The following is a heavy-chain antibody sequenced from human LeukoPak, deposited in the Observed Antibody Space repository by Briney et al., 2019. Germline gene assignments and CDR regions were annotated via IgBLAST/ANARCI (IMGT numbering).Heavy chain of an antibody. CDR3: ARHSATWTPFDY. CDR2: IYYSGST. D-gene: IGHD2-15*01. CDR1: GGSISSYY. J-gene: IGHJ4*02. Sequence: SETLSLTCTVSGGSISSYYWSWIPHPPGKGLEWIGYIYYSGSTNYNPSLKSRVTISVDTSKNQFSLKLSSVTAADTAVYYCARHSATWTPFDYWGQGTLVTVSS. V-gene: IGHV4-59*08.